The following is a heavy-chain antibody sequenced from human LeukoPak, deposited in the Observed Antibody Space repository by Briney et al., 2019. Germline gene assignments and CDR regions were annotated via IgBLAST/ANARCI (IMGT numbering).Heavy chain of an antibody. D-gene: IGHD3-10*01. CDR1: GGSISSYY. J-gene: IGHJ4*02. CDR3: ARIYYGSGSYYKEGY. V-gene: IGHV4-59*12. Sequence: SETLSLTCTVSGGSISSYYWWSWIRQPPGKGLEWIGYIYYSGSTNYNPSLKSRVTISVDTSKNQFSLKLSSVTAADTAVYYCARIYYGSGSYYKEGYWGQGTLVTVSS. CDR2: IYYSGST.